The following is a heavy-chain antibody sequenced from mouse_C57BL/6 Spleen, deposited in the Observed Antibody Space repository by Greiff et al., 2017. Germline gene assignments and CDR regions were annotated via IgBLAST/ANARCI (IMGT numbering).Heavy chain of an antibody. CDR2: INPNYGTT. J-gene: IGHJ1*03. Sequence: VQLQQSGPELVKPGASVKISCKASGYSFTDYNMNWVKQSNGKSLEWIGVINPNYGTTSYNQKFKGKATLTVDQSSSTAYLQLNSLSSEDSAVYYCARGGDYGSSTHGYFDVWGTGTTVTVSS. CDR3: ARGGDYGSSTHGYFDV. CDR1: GYSFTDYN. V-gene: IGHV1-39*01. D-gene: IGHD1-1*01.